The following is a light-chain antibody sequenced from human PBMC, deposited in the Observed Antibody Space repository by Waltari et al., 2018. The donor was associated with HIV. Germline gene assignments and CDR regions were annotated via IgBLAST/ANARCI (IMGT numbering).Light chain of an antibody. CDR1: QPISTY. CDR3: HQTYTTPPT. CDR2: GAS. V-gene: IGKV1-39*01. J-gene: IGKJ4*01. Sequence: DPVTITCRASQPISTYLNWFQQKPGKAPNLLIYGASSLHSGVPSRVRGSGSGTNFTLTISSLQPEDFATYFCHQTYTTPPTFGGGTKVDIK.